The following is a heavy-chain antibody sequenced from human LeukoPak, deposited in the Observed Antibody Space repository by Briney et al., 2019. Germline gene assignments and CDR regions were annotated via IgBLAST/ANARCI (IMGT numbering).Heavy chain of an antibody. J-gene: IGHJ4*02. Sequence: SETLSLTCTVSGGSISSGGYYWSWIRQHPGKGLEWIGYIYYSGSTYYNPSLKSRVTISVDTSKNQFSLKLSSVTAADTAVCYCARVIGRLEMATDYWGQGTLVTVSS. CDR1: GGSISSGGYY. V-gene: IGHV4-30-4*08. D-gene: IGHD5-24*01. CDR2: IYYSGST. CDR3: ARVIGRLEMATDY.